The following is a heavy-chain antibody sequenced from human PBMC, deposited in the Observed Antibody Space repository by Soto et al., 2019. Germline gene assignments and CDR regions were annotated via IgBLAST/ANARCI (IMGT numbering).Heavy chain of an antibody. CDR1: GGTFSSYA. D-gene: IGHD2-15*01. Sequence: QVQLVQSGAEVKKPGSSVKVSCKASGGTFSSYAISWVRQAPGQGLEWMGGIIPIFGTANYAQKFQGRVTITADEATSTAYMERSSLRSEDTAVYYCARSVIVVVVAADLYYYGMDVWGQGTTVTVSS. CDR2: IIPIFGTA. CDR3: ARSVIVVVVAADLYYYGMDV. V-gene: IGHV1-69*12. J-gene: IGHJ6*02.